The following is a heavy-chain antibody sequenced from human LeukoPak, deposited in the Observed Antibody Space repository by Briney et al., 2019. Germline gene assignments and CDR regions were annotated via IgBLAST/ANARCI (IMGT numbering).Heavy chain of an antibody. CDR3: AKAEVERWLQLYYFDY. V-gene: IGHV3-21*01. J-gene: IGHJ4*02. Sequence: GGSLRLSCAASGFTFSSYSMNWVRQAPGKGLEWVSSISSSSSYIYYADSVKGRFTISRDNAKNSLYLQMNSLRAEDTAVYYCAKAEVERWLQLYYFDYWGQGTLVTVSS. CDR2: ISSSSSYI. CDR1: GFTFSSYS. D-gene: IGHD5-24*01.